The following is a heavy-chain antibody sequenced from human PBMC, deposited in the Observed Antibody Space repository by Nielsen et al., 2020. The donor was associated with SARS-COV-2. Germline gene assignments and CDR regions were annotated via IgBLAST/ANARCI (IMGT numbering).Heavy chain of an antibody. CDR3: ARVRGGMYCARGVCSSTYYYYMDV. V-gene: IGHV4-30-4*01. D-gene: IGHD2-8*01. J-gene: IGHJ6*03. CDR2: IYYSGST. Sequence: RQAPGKGLEWIGYIYYSGSTYYKPSLKSQTAISVDTSKNQLSLKLNSVTAADTAVYYCARVRGGMYCARGVCSSTYYYYMDVWGKGTTVTVSS.